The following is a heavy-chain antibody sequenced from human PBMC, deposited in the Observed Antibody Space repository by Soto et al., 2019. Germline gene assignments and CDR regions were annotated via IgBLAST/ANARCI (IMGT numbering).Heavy chain of an antibody. V-gene: IGHV1-69*06. Sequence: QVQLVQSGAEVKKPGSSVKVSCKASGGTFSSYAISWVRQAPGQGLEWMGGIIPIFGTANYAQKFQGRVTITADKSTSTAYMELSSLRSEDTAVYYCARGRDIVVVPAAITYYYYGMDVWDQGTTVTVSS. J-gene: IGHJ6*02. D-gene: IGHD2-2*02. CDR2: IIPIFGTA. CDR1: GGTFSSYA. CDR3: ARGRDIVVVPAAITYYYYGMDV.